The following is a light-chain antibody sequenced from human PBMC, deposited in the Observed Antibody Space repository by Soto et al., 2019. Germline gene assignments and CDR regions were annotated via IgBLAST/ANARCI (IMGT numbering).Light chain of an antibody. CDR1: QSLLYTSNNRNY. V-gene: IGKV4-1*01. CDR2: WAS. Sequence: TQTPETLAVYLRDRATINCKSSQSLLYTSNNRNYLAWLQQKPGQPPKLLIYWASTRESGVPDRFSGSGSETDFTLTISTVQAEDVAVYYCQQHYSTPLAFGQGTLLEI. J-gene: IGKJ5*01. CDR3: QQHYSTPLA.